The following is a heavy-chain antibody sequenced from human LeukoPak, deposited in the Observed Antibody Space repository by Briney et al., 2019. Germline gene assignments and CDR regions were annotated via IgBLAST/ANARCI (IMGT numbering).Heavy chain of an antibody. V-gene: IGHV1-69*13. CDR3: ARDCSGGSCYGAFDI. Sequence: SVKVSCKASGGTFSSYAISWVRQAPGQGPEWMGGIIPIFGTANYAQKFQGRVTITADESTSTAYMELSSLRSEDTAVYYCARDCSGGSCYGAFDIWGQGTMVTVSS. J-gene: IGHJ3*02. CDR2: IIPIFGTA. CDR1: GGTFSSYA. D-gene: IGHD2-15*01.